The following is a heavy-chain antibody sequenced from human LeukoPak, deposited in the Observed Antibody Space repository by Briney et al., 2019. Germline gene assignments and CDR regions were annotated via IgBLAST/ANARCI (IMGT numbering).Heavy chain of an antibody. Sequence: PGGSLRLSCAASGFTFTSYAMSWVRQAPGNGLEWVSAISGSVGSTYYADSVRGRFTISRDNSKNTLYLQMNSLRAEDTAVYYCAKDLLGIRQFDYWGQGTLVTVSS. J-gene: IGHJ4*02. D-gene: IGHD7-27*01. CDR1: GFTFTSYA. CDR2: ISGSVGST. V-gene: IGHV3-23*01. CDR3: AKDLLGIRQFDY.